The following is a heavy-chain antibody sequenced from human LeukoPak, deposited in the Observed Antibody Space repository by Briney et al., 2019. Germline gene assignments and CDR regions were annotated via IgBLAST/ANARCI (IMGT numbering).Heavy chain of an antibody. CDR1: GGSISSSSYY. Sequence: SETLSLTCTISGGSISSSSYYWGWIRQPPGKGLEWIGSIYYSGSTNYNPSLKSRVTISVDTSKNQSSLKLSSVSAADTAVYCCARVALAARTGWFDPWGQGTLVTVSS. D-gene: IGHD6-6*01. CDR3: ARVALAARTGWFDP. J-gene: IGHJ5*02. CDR2: IYYSGST. V-gene: IGHV4-39*07.